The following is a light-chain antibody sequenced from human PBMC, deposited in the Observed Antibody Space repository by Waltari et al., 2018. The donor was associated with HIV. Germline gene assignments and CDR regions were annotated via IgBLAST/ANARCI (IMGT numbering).Light chain of an antibody. CDR3: QRYDSETDPS. J-gene: IGKJ2*01. CDR2: KAS. V-gene: IGKV1-5*03. CDR1: ETIRGW. Sequence: DLRMTQSPSTLPASVGDRVTITCRASETIRGWLAWYQQKPGKAPKLLSQKASTLESGVPPRFSGSGSGTEYTLTISSVQPDDFATYFCQRYDSETDPSFGQGTKLDIK.